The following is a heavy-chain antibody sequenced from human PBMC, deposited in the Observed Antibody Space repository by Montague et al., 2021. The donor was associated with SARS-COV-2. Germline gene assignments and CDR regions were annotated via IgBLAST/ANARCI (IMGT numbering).Heavy chain of an antibody. CDR3: AGHITGSGNAFDF. V-gene: IGHV4-39*01. J-gene: IGHJ3*01. CDR2: IYYTGST. Sequence: SETLSLTCTVSGGSVSSSSYYWGWIRQPPGKGLEWIGSIYYTGSTYYNPSLKSRVTISVDTSKNQFSLKLSSVTAADTAVYYCAGHITGSGNAFDFWGQGTMVTVSS. CDR1: GGSVSSSSYY. D-gene: IGHD3-10*01.